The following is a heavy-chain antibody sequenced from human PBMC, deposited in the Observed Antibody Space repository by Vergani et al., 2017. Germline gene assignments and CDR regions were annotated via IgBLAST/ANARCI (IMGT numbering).Heavy chain of an antibody. D-gene: IGHD5-12*01. CDR1: GGTFSSYA. CDR2: IIPIFGTA. J-gene: IGHJ3*02. V-gene: IGHV1-69*01. CDR3: AGVQGWVRFRAFDI. Sequence: QVQLVQSGAEVKKPGSSVKVSCKASGGTFSSYAISWVRQAPGQGLEWMGGIIPIFGTANYAQKLQGRVTITADESTSTAYMELSSLRSEDTAVYYCAGVQGWVRFRAFDIWGQGTMVTVSS.